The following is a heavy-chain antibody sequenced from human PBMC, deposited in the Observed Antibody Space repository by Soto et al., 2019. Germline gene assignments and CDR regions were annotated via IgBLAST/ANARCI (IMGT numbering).Heavy chain of an antibody. CDR1: GYTFTRYS. V-gene: IGHV1-18*04. CDR3: ARGDSTGSPTGWFDH. D-gene: IGHD6-19*01. CDR2: ISNYNGDT. J-gene: IGHJ5*02. Sequence: QVQLVQSGAEVRKPGASVQVSCKASGYTFTRYSINWVRQAPGQGLEWVGWISNYNGDTKYAEKFQGRVTLTTDTFTTTSYMDLRSLTSDDTAMYFCARGDSTGSPTGWFDHWGQGTLVTVRS.